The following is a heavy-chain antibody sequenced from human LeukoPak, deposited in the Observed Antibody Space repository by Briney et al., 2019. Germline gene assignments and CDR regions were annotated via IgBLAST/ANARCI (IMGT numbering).Heavy chain of an antibody. CDR3: ATYRQVLLPFES. J-gene: IGHJ4*02. V-gene: IGHV3-23*01. CDR1: GFTFSNAW. Sequence: PGGSLRLSCAASGFTFSNAWMSWVRQPPGKGLEWVSSIFPSGGEIRYADSVRGRFTISRDNSKSTLSLQMNSLRAEDTAIYYCATYRQVLLPFESWGQGTLITVSS. CDR2: IFPSGGEI. D-gene: IGHD2-8*02.